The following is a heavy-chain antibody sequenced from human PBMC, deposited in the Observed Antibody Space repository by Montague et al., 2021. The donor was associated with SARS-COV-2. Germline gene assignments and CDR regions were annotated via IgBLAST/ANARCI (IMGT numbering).Heavy chain of an antibody. CDR3: ARYRRDGSYFLDY. Sequence: SETLSLTCTVSGGSIDSSSYHWDWIRQSPGKGLEWIVSIYYSGSTSSYNPSLKSRVTIPADTSKYQFSLKLTSVTAADTAVYYCARYRRDGSYFLDYWGQGTLVTVSA. D-gene: IGHD5-24*01. J-gene: IGHJ4*02. V-gene: IGHV4-39*01. CDR2: IYYSGSTS. CDR1: GGSIDSSSYH.